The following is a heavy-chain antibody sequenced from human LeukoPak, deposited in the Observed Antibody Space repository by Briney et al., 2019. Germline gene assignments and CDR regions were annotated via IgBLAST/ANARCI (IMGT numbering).Heavy chain of an antibody. CDR3: ARESHDRIGWFDP. CDR1: GGPFSGYY. D-gene: IGHD3-9*01. CDR2: INHSGST. J-gene: IGHJ5*02. V-gene: IGHV4-34*01. Sequence: PSETLSLTCAVYGGPFSGYYWSWIRQPPGKGLEWIGEINHSGSTNYNPSLKSRVTISVDTSKNQFSLKLSSVTAADTAVYYCARESHDRIGWFDPWGQGTLVTVSS.